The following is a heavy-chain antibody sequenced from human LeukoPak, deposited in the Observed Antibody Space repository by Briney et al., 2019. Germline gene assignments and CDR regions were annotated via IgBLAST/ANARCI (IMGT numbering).Heavy chain of an antibody. CDR2: TYPGDSDT. CDR1: GYSFTNYW. CDR3: VRQPSLVGTYSWKSGAFDI. J-gene: IGHJ3*02. D-gene: IGHD1-20*01. Sequence: GESLKISCKGSGYSFTNYWIAWVRQMPVKGLEWMGTTYPGDSDTRYSPSFQGQVTISADKSISTAYLQWSSLKASDTAMYFCVRQPSLVGTYSWKSGAFDIWGQGTKVTVSS. V-gene: IGHV5-51*01.